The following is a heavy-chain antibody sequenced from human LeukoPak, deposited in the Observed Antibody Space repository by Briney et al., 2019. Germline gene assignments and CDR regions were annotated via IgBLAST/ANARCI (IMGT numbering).Heavy chain of an antibody. Sequence: GGSLRLSCAASGFTFSSYSMNWVRQAPGKGLEWVSYISSSSSTIYYADSVKGRFTISRDNAKKSLYLQMNSLRAEDTAVYYCVRAVPAAILGAFDIWGQGTMVTVSS. CDR1: GFTFSSYS. J-gene: IGHJ3*02. CDR3: VRAVPAAILGAFDI. D-gene: IGHD2-2*02. V-gene: IGHV3-48*04. CDR2: ISSSSSTI.